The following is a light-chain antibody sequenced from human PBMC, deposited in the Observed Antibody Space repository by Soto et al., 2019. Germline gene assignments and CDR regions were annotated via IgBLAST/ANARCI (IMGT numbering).Light chain of an antibody. CDR3: CSCARDSCYV. CDR2: EGS. V-gene: IGLV2-23*01. Sequence: QTALTQPPSACGSPDQSVTSSSTRNSNDVGIYNLVSWYQQHPGKAPKLMIYEGSKLPSGVSNRFSGSKSGNTASLTISGLQAEDEADYDCCSCARDSCYVFVTVSKFPVL. CDR1: SNDVGIYNL. J-gene: IGLJ1*01.